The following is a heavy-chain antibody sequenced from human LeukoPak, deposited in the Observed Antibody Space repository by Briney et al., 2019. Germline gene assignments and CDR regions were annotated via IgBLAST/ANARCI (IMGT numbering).Heavy chain of an antibody. V-gene: IGHV4-61*02. D-gene: IGHD2-2*01. Sequence: SETLSLTCTVSGGSISSSAYHWSWIRQPAGKGLEWIGRIYASGDTNYNPSLKSRVSISLDTSKNQFSLKLTSVTAADTAVYYCARDSCSSNSCSFDFWGQGTLVTVSS. CDR2: IYASGDT. CDR1: GGSISSSAYH. CDR3: ARDSCSSNSCSFDF. J-gene: IGHJ4*02.